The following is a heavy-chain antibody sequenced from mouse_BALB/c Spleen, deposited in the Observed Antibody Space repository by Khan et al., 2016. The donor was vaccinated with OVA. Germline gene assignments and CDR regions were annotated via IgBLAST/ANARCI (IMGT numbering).Heavy chain of an antibody. J-gene: IGHJ2*01. V-gene: IGHV2-9*02. Sequence: VQLVESGPGLVAPSQSLSITCTVSGYSLTSYGVHWVRQPPGKGLEWLGVIWAGGSTNYYSEHMSRLSTSNDNSKSQVFLKMNSLQTDDTAMYYCARLEDKWGQGTILTVSA. CDR2: IWAGGST. CDR1: GYSLTSYG. CDR3: ARLEDK.